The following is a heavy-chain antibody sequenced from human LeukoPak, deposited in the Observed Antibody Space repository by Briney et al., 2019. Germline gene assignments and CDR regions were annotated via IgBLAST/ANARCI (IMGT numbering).Heavy chain of an antibody. CDR1: GFTFSDYY. CDR2: ISSSGSTI. D-gene: IGHD6-6*01. V-gene: IGHV3-11*04. J-gene: IGHJ3*02. CDR3: ARVASYAFDI. Sequence: GGSLRLSCAASGFTFSDYYMSWIRQAPGKGLEWVSYISSSGSTIYYADSVMGRFTVSRDNDKNSLYLQVNSLRAEDRAVYYCARVASYAFDIWGQGTMVTVSS.